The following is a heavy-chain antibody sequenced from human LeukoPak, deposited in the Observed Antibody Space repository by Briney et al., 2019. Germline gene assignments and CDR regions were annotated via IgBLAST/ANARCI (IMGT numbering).Heavy chain of an antibody. CDR2: ISSSSSYI. Sequence: GGSLRLSCAASGFTFSSYSMNWVRQAPGKGLEWVSSISSSSSYIYYADSVKGRFTISRDNAKNSLYLQMNSLRAEDTAVYYCARSGIAAAGTHFQNWGQGTLVTVSS. D-gene: IGHD6-13*01. CDR3: ARSGIAAAGTHFQN. J-gene: IGHJ1*01. CDR1: GFTFSSYS. V-gene: IGHV3-21*01.